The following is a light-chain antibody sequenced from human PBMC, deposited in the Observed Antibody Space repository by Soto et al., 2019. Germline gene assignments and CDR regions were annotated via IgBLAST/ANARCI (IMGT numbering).Light chain of an antibody. CDR1: SSDVGGYNY. CDR2: EVH. V-gene: IGLV2-8*01. Sequence: QSVLTQPPSASGSLGQSVTFSCTGTSSDVGGYNYVSWYQQHPGKAPKLIIYEVHKRPSGVPDRFSGSKSGNTASLTVPGLQAEDEADYHCSSYGGNDWVFGGGTKLTVL. CDR3: SSYGGNDWV. J-gene: IGLJ3*02.